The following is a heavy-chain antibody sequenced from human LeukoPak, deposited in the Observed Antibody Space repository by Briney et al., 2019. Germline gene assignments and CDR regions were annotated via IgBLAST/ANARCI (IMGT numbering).Heavy chain of an antibody. CDR1: GFTFSDYA. V-gene: IGHV3-23*01. J-gene: IGHJ4*02. CDR2: ISGSGGSI. D-gene: IGHD6-19*01. CDR3: AKAPIAVAGIFDY. Sequence: PGGSLRLSCTASGFTFSDYAMSWVRQAPGKGLEWVSGISGSGGSIRYADSVKGRFIISRDNSKNTLYLQMNSLRAEDTAVYYCAKAPIAVAGIFDYWGQGTLVTVSS.